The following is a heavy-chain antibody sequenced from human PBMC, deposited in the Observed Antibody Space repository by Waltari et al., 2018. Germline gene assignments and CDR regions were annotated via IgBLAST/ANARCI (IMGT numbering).Heavy chain of an antibody. D-gene: IGHD2-2*01. CDR1: GFAFDNLY. J-gene: IGHJ1*01. V-gene: IGHV3-23*01. CDR2: ISDSGATT. CDR3: ATYGQSPRNDQ. Sequence: EVQLLESGGGLEQPGGSLRLRCAAYGFAFDNLYMTWVRQAPGRGLEWVSAISDSGATTYYADSVKGRFTISRDNYKKMLYLQMSSLRVDDTAVYYCATYGQSPRNDQWGQGTQLTVSS.